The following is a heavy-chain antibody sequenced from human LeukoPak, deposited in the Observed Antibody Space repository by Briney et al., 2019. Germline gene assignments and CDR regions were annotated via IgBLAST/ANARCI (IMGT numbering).Heavy chain of an antibody. V-gene: IGHV1-18*01. D-gene: IGHD3-9*01. CDR2: ISVYNGKT. CDR3: AREILTGYYSDY. Sequence: GALVKVSCKASGYTFTSYDINWVRQATEQGLEWVGWISVYNGKTNYAQRFQGRVTMTTDTSTSTASMDLRSLRSDDTAVYYCAREILTGYYSDYWGQGTLVTVSS. J-gene: IGHJ4*02. CDR1: GYTFTSYD.